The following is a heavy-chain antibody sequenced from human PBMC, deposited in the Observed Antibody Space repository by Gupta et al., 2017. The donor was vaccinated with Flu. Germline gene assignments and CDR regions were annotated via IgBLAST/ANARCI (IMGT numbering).Heavy chain of an antibody. CDR2: ISSSGNTI. V-gene: IGHV3-48*03. J-gene: IGHJ6*03. CDR3: AREGMDV. CDR1: GFTFRKYE. Sequence: GSGFTFRKYELNWVRQAPGKGLEWVSYISSSGNTIYYADSVKGRFIISRDSARNSLYLQMNSLRVEDTAVYYCAREGMDVWGKGTTVNVSS.